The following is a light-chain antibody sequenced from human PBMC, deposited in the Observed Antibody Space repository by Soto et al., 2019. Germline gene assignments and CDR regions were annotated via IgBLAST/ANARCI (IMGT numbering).Light chain of an antibody. V-gene: IGLV1-40*01. CDR2: GNY. CDR1: SSNTGAGYD. J-gene: IGLJ1*01. CDR3: QSYDGSLSGFV. Sequence: QSVLTQPPSVSGAPGQRVTISCSGSSSNTGAGYDVHWYQHLPGTAPKLLIYGNYNRPSGIPDRFSGSKSGTSVSLAITGLQAEDEADYYCQSYDGSLSGFVFGTGTKLTVL.